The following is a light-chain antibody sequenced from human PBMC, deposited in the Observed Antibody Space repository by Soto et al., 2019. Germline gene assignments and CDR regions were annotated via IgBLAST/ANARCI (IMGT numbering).Light chain of an antibody. Sequence: DIPMTQSPSSLSASVGDRDTITCRASQTFTTYLNWYQQKPGKAPKLLIYAASSLQRGVPSRFSGSGSGTEFTLTISSLQPEDFATYYCQQRHSYPITFGQGTRLEIK. CDR1: QTFTTY. V-gene: IGKV1-39*01. CDR3: QQRHSYPIT. CDR2: AAS. J-gene: IGKJ5*01.